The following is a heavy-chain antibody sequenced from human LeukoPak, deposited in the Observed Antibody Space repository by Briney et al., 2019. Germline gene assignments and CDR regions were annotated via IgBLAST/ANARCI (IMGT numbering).Heavy chain of an antibody. Sequence: ASVKVSCKAFGNTFTRYGISWVRQAPGQGLEWMGWINPNSGGTNYAQKFQGRVTMTRDTSITTAYMELTSLRSDDTAVYYCARDLFYSVSGTYYNVGRVFNYWGQGTLVTVSS. V-gene: IGHV1-2*02. CDR1: GNTFTRYG. CDR2: INPNSGGT. D-gene: IGHD3-10*01. J-gene: IGHJ4*02. CDR3: ARDLFYSVSGTYYNVGRVFNY.